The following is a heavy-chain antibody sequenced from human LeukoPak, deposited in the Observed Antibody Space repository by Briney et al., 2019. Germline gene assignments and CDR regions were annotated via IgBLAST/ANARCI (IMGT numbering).Heavy chain of an antibody. CDR2: INEDGSVT. CDR3: ATGRLQPAH. V-gene: IGHV3-7*01. D-gene: IGHD2-2*01. Sequence: GGSLRLSCVVSGISFSGSWMTWVRQAPGRGLESVANINEDGSVTYFVDSVKGRFAISRDNANNSVFLQLKNLRAEDTAVYYCATGRLQPAHWGQGTLVTVSS. CDR1: GISFSGSW. J-gene: IGHJ4*02.